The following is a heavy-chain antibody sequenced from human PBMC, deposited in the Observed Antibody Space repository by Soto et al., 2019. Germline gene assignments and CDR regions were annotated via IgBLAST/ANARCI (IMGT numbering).Heavy chain of an antibody. CDR2: IYGDGGNK. Sequence: GGSLRLSCVASGFAFRNYAVTWVRQAPGKGLEWVASIYGDGGNKFYADSVEGRFTISRDNSMNTLYLEMNSLRAEDTAMYYCPEPGPQWLFYYFDTWGQGTQVTVSS. CDR3: PEPGPQWLFYYFDT. J-gene: IGHJ4*02. V-gene: IGHV3-23*01. D-gene: IGHD2-8*01. CDR1: GFAFRNYA.